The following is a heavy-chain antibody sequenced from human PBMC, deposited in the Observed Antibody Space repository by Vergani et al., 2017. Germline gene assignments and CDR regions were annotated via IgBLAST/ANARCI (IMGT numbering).Heavy chain of an antibody. CDR3: ARERDTRAPRYMDV. CDR1: GCSISSYY. V-gene: IGHV4-59*01. J-gene: IGHJ6*03. CDR2: IYYSGST. D-gene: IGHD5-18*01. Sequence: QVQLQESGPGLVKPSETLSLTCTVSGCSISSYYWSWIRQPPGKGLEWIGYIYYSGSTNYNPSLKSRVTISVDTSKNQFSLKLSSVTAADTAVYYCARERDTRAPRYMDVWGKGTTVTVSS.